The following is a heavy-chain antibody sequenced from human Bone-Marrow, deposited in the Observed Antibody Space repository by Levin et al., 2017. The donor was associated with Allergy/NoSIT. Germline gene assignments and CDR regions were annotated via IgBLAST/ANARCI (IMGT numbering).Heavy chain of an antibody. Sequence: GSLRLSCTVSGGSISSYYWSWIRQPPGKGLEWIGYIYYSGSTNYNPSLKSRVTISVDTSKNQFSLKLSSVTAADTAVYYCARDPSQVGTDAFDIWGQGTMVTVSS. CDR3: ARDPSQVGTDAFDI. CDR1: GGSISSYY. D-gene: IGHD1-26*01. CDR2: IYYSGST. V-gene: IGHV4-59*01. J-gene: IGHJ3*02.